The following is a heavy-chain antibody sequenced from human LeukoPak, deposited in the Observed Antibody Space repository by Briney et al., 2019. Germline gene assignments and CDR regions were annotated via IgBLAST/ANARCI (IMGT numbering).Heavy chain of an antibody. Sequence: GGSLRLSCAASGFTFSSYWMSWVRQAPGKGLEWVAFIRYDGSNKYYADSVKGRFTISRDNSKNTLYLQMNSLRAEDTAVYYCAKVAMIVVVQYDAFDIWGQGTMVTVSS. CDR1: GFTFSSYW. V-gene: IGHV3-30*02. CDR3: AKVAMIVVVQYDAFDI. J-gene: IGHJ3*02. CDR2: IRYDGSNK. D-gene: IGHD3-22*01.